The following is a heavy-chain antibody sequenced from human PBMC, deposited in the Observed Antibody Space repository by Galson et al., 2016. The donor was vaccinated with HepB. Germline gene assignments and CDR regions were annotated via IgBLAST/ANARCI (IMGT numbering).Heavy chain of an antibody. J-gene: IGHJ6*04. D-gene: IGHD5-12*01. CDR1: GFSFNTYG. Sequence: SLRLSCAGSGFSFNTYGMHWVRQAPGKGLEWVAVISYSGTKTYYTDSVKGRFTVSRDDSKNTLYLQMNTLRPEDTAVYYCARDQKYSGTDFYYAMDVWGKGATVTVSS. CDR3: ARDQKYSGTDFYYAMDV. V-gene: IGHV3-30*03. CDR2: ISYSGTKT.